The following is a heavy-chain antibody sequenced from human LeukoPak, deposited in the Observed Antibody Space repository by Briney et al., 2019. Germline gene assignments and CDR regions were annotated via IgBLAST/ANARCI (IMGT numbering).Heavy chain of an antibody. J-gene: IGHJ5*02. CDR3: ARTTTTVNWFDP. D-gene: IGHD4-17*01. CDR1: GFTFSSYS. V-gene: IGHV3-21*01. Sequence: GGSLRLSCAASGFTFSSYSMNWVRQAPGKGLEWVSSISSSSSYIYYADSVKGRFTISRDNAKNSLYLQMNSLRAEDTAVHYCARTTTTVNWFDPWGQGTLVTVSS. CDR2: ISSSSSYI.